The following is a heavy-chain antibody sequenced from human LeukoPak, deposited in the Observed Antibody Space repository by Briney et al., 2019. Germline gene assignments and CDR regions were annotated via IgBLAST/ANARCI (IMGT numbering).Heavy chain of an antibody. D-gene: IGHD5-12*01. V-gene: IGHV3-21*04. CDR3: AKQGNSGYDYHCDY. CDR1: GFSFSHYS. J-gene: IGHJ4*02. Sequence: PGGSLRLSCAPSGFSFSHYSMNWVHQAPGKGLEWVSSISSSSSYIYYADSVKGRFTISRDNAENSLYLQMNTQSAEDTAGYYCAKQGNSGYDYHCDYWVQGTLVTVSS. CDR2: ISSSSSYI.